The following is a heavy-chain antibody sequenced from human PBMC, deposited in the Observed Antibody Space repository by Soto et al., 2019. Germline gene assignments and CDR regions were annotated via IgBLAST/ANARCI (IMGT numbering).Heavy chain of an antibody. CDR3: AKDFVGRNGVYHPFDI. Sequence: GGSLRLSCAASGFTFSEYAMTWVRQAPGKGLEWVSVIGGAGSNIYYADSVEGRFTVSRDDSKNTLYLRMDSLKVEDTAVYYWAKDFVGRNGVYHPFDIWGPGKRVTV. V-gene: IGHV3-23*01. D-gene: IGHD2-8*01. CDR2: IGGAGSNI. J-gene: IGHJ3*02. CDR1: GFTFSEYA.